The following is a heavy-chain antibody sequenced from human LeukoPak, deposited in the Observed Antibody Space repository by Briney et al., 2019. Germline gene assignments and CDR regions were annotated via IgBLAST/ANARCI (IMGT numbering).Heavy chain of an antibody. V-gene: IGHV1-24*01. CDR1: GYTLTELS. D-gene: IGHD1-7*01. Sequence: ASVKVSCKVSGYTLTELSMHWVRQAPGKGLEWMGGFDPEDGETIYAQKFQGRVTMTEDTSTDTAYMELSSLRSEDTAVYYCARARDGGTNWNYVFGAFDIWGQGTMVTVSS. J-gene: IGHJ3*02. CDR2: FDPEDGET. CDR3: ARARDGGTNWNYVFGAFDI.